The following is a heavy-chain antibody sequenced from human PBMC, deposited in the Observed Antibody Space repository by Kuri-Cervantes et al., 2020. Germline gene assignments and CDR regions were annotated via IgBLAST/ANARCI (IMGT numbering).Heavy chain of an antibody. J-gene: IGHJ4*02. CDR2: IKKDGSGK. CDR3: ARDVGVAAFDS. D-gene: IGHD3-3*01. CDR1: GFIFDNYW. Sequence: GGSLRLSCAASGFIFDNYWMSWVRQAPGKGLEWVANIKKDGSGKYYVDSVKGRFTISRDNAKMSVDLQMNSLRVEDTAVYYCARDVGVAAFDSWGQGILVTVSS. V-gene: IGHV3-7*01.